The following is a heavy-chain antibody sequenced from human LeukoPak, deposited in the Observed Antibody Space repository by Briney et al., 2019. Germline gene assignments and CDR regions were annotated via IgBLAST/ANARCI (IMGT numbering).Heavy chain of an antibody. J-gene: IGHJ5*02. D-gene: IGHD1-26*01. CDR3: ARGTEVGAYVWFDP. V-gene: IGHV4-59*01. CDR2: IYYSGST. CDR1: GGSISSYY. Sequence: SETLSLTCTVSGGSISSYYRSWIRQPPGKGLEWIGYIYYSGSTNYNPSLKSRVTISVDTSKNQFSLKLSSVTAADTAVYYCARGTEVGAYVWFDPWGQGTLVTVSS.